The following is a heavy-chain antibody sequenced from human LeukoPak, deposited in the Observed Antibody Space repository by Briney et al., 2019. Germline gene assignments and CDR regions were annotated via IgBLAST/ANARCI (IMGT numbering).Heavy chain of an antibody. Sequence: PGGSLSLSCAASGFTFSSYWMSWVRQAPGKGLEWVANIKQDESEKYYVDCVKGRFTISRDNAKNSLYLQMNSLRAEDTAVYYCSKEKSTVLTPGVDYWGQGTLVTVSS. CDR2: IKQDESEK. J-gene: IGHJ4*02. D-gene: IGHD4-23*01. CDR1: GFTFSSYW. V-gene: IGHV3-7*01. CDR3: SKEKSTVLTPGVDY.